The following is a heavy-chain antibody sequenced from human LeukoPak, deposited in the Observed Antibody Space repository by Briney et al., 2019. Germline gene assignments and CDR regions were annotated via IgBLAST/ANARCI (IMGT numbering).Heavy chain of an antibody. CDR2: IYYSGST. D-gene: IGHD3-9*01. CDR3: AREPLRYFDWSDAFDI. Sequence: SETLSLTCTVSGGSISSSSYYWGWIRQPPGKGLEWIGSIYYSGSTYYNPSLKSRVTISVDTSKNQFSLKLSSVTAADTAVYYCAREPLRYFDWSDAFDIWGQGTMVTVSS. J-gene: IGHJ3*02. CDR1: GGSISSSSYY. V-gene: IGHV4-39*07.